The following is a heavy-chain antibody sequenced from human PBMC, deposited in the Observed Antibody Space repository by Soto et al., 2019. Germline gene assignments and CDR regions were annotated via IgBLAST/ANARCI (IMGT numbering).Heavy chain of an antibody. CDR1: GFIFRDYA. CDR3: ATGGSGYYYFDY. J-gene: IGHJ4*02. CDR2: LSGSGGDT. V-gene: IGHV3-23*01. Sequence: GGSLRLSCAASGFIFRDYAMTWVRQAPGKGLEWVSGLSGSGGDTYYADSVKGRFTVSRDNSRNTLYLQMNSLRVEDTAVYYCATGGSGYYYFDYWGQGTLVTVSS. D-gene: IGHD3-22*01.